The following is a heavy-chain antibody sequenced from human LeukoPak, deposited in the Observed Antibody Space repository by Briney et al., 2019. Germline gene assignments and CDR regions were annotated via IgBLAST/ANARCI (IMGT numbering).Heavy chain of an antibody. CDR1: GFTFSSYS. Sequence: GGSLRLSRAASGFTFSSYSMNWVRQAPGKGLEWVSSISSSSSYIYYADSVKGRFTISRDNAKNSLYLQMNSLRAEDTAVYYCARDLFREYSFGLVDYWGQGTLVTVSS. D-gene: IGHD5-18*01. V-gene: IGHV3-21*01. CDR3: ARDLFREYSFGLVDY. J-gene: IGHJ4*02. CDR2: ISSSSSYI.